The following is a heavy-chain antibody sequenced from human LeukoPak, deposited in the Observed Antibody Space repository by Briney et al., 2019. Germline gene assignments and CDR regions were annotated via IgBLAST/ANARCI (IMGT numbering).Heavy chain of an antibody. CDR3: ARDRSIAARGVDY. J-gene: IGHJ4*02. CDR2: INPSGGST. Sequence: ASVKVSCTASGYTFTSYYIHWVRQAPGQGLEWMGIINPSGGSTIYAQKFQGRVTMTRDTSTSTVYMELSSLRSEDTAVYYCARDRSIAARGVDYWGQGTLVTVSS. D-gene: IGHD6-6*01. CDR1: GYTFTSYY. V-gene: IGHV1-46*01.